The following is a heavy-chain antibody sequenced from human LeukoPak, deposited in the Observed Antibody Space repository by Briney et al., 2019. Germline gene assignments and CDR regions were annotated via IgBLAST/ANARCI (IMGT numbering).Heavy chain of an antibody. CDR1: GGFISNYY. CDR2: IYYSGST. V-gene: IGHV4-59*01. Sequence: PSETLSLTCTVSGGFISNYYWSWIRQPPGKGLESIGYIYYSGSTNYNPSLKSRVTISVDMSKNQFSLELNSVTAADTAVYYCARGRFELPFWGKGTLVTVSS. D-gene: IGHD2-15*01. CDR3: ARGRFELPF. J-gene: IGHJ4*02.